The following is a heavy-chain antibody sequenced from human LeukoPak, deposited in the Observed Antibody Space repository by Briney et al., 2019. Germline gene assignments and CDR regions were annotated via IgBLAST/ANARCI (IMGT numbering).Heavy chain of an antibody. CDR3: TGRFYSDSGEDFDY. CDR1: GFTFSSYS. D-gene: IGHD3-22*01. Sequence: PGGSLRLSCAASGFTFSSYSMNWVRQAPGKGLEWVSSISSSSSYIYYADSVKGRFTISRDNAKNSLYLQMNSLRAEDTAVYYCTGRFYSDSGEDFDYWGQGTLVTVSS. V-gene: IGHV3-21*01. CDR2: ISSSSSYI. J-gene: IGHJ4*02.